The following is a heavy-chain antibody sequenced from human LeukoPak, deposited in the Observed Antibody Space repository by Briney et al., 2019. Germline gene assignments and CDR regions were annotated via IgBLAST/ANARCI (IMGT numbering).Heavy chain of an antibody. CDR2: INHSGST. CDR1: GGSFSGYY. CDR3: ARGGGSGWYHYYYGMDV. J-gene: IGHJ6*04. Sequence: SVALSLTCAVYGGSFSGYYWSWIRQPPGEGLEWIGEINHSGSTNYNPSLKSRVTISVDTSKNQFSLKLSSVTAADTAVYYCARGGGSGWYHYYYGMDVWGKGTTVTVPS. D-gene: IGHD6-19*01. V-gene: IGHV4-34*01.